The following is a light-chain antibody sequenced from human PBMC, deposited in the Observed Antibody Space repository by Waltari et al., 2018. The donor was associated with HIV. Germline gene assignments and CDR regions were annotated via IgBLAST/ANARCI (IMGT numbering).Light chain of an antibody. CDR3: CSYTGTGVV. J-gene: IGLJ2*01. CDR1: SSDVGAYNL. V-gene: IGLV2-23*02. Sequence: QSALTQPASVSGYPGQSINISCTGTSSDVGAYNLVSWYQQNPGTAPKLMIFEVTKRPSGVSDRFSGSRSGNTASLTISGLQAEDEGDYHCCSYTGTGVVFGGGTKLTVL. CDR2: EVT.